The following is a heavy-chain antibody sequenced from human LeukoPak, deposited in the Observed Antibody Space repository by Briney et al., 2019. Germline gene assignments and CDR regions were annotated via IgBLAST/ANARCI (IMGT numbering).Heavy chain of an antibody. J-gene: IGHJ4*02. V-gene: IGHV1-8*01. CDR1: GYTFTSYD. CDR2: MNPNSGNT. Sequence: ASVKVSCKASGYTFTSYDINWVRQATGQGLEWMGWMNPNSGNTGYAQKFQGRVTMTEDTSTDTAYMELSSLRSEDTAVYYCATQSGLAGPGDYWGQGTLVTVSS. D-gene: IGHD6-19*01. CDR3: ATQSGLAGPGDY.